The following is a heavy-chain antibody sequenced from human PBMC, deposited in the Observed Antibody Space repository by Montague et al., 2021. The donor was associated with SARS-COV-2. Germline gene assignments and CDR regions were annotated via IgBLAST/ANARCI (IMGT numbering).Heavy chain of an antibody. J-gene: IGHJ5*02. D-gene: IGHD3-3*01. CDR3: ARDRRFLEWLPTLGCFGP. V-gene: IGHV3-7*01. CDR2: IKQDGSKR. Sequence: SLRLSCAASGFTFSSYWMSWVRQAPGKGLEWVANIKQDGSKRYYVDSVKGRFTISRDNAKNSLCLQMNSLRAEDTAVYYCARDRRFLEWLPTLGCFGPWGQGTLVTVSS. CDR1: GFTFSSYW.